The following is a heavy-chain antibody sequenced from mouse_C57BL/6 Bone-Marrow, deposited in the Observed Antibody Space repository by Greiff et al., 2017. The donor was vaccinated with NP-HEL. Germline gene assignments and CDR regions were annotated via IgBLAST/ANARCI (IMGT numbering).Heavy chain of an antibody. CDR3: AREFYYGYPYYYAMDY. D-gene: IGHD2-2*01. Sequence: QVQLQQPGAELVMPGASVKLSCKASGYTFTSYWMHWGKQRPGQALGWIGEIDPSNSYTNYNQKFKGKSTLTVDKSSSTAYMQLSSLTSEDSAVYYCAREFYYGYPYYYAMDYWGQGTSVTVSS. CDR1: GYTFTSYW. CDR2: IDPSNSYT. J-gene: IGHJ4*01. V-gene: IGHV1-69*01.